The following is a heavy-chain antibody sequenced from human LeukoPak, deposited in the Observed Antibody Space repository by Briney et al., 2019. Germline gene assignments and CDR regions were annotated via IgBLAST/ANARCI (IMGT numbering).Heavy chain of an antibody. CDR3: VRGILSDDTLTGP. J-gene: IGHJ5*02. Sequence: ASVKVSCKTPGYTFSSYGINWVRQAPGQGLEWMGWISTYNGDTHYGQKVQGRVTMTTDTSTNTAYMELRSLTSDDTAVYYCVRGILSDDTLTGPWGQGTLVTVSS. V-gene: IGHV1-18*01. CDR1: GYTFSSYG. CDR2: ISTYNGDT. D-gene: IGHD3-9*01.